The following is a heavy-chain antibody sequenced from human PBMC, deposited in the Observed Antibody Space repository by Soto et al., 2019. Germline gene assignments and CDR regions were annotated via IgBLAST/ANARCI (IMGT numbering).Heavy chain of an antibody. D-gene: IGHD3-10*01. Sequence: SVKVSCKTSGGNFKKNVFTWARQAPGQGLEWMGGTIPALGKTHYIEKFQGRVTITVDDATRTVYMEVRDLTSEDTAIYYYARGPFRPSAMDVWGQGTTVTVSS. CDR2: TIPALGKT. CDR1: GGNFKKNV. CDR3: ARGPFRPSAMDV. J-gene: IGHJ6*02. V-gene: IGHV1-69*10.